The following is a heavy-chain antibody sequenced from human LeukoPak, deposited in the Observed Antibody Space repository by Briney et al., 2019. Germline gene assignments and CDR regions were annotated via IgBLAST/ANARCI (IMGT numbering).Heavy chain of an antibody. CDR3: ARLHYYDILTGYYHGYYFDY. V-gene: IGHV5-51*01. Sequence: GESLKISCKGSGYSFTSYWIGWVRQMPGKGLEWMGIIYPGDSDTRYSPSFQGQVTISADKSISTAYLQRSSLKASDTAMYYCARLHYYDILTGYYHGYYFDYWGQGTLVTVSS. D-gene: IGHD3-9*01. CDR2: IYPGDSDT. J-gene: IGHJ4*02. CDR1: GYSFTSYW.